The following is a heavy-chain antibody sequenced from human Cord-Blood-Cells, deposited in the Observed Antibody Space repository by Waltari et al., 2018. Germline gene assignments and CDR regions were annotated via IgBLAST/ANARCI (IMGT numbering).Heavy chain of an antibody. CDR1: GGSISSSSYY. J-gene: IGHJ3*02. CDR2: IYYSGST. D-gene: IGHD6-13*01. Sequence: QLQLQESGPGLVKPSETLSLTYTVSGGSISSSSYYWGWIRQPPGKGLEWIGSIYYSGSTYYNPSLKSRVTISVDTSKNQFSLKLSSVTAADTAVYYCARSPPPPSYSSSWYDAFDIWGQGTMVTVSS. V-gene: IGHV4-39*01. CDR3: ARSPPPPSYSSSWYDAFDI.